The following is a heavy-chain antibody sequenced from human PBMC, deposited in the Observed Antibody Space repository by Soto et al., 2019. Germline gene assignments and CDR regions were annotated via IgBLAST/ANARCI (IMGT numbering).Heavy chain of an antibody. Sequence: PSETLSLTCTVSGGSISSYYWSWIRQPPGKGLEWIGYIYYSGSTNYNPSLKSRVTISVDTSKNQFSLKLSSVTAADTAVYYCARVMSSGTIFGVVITNWFDPWGQGTLVTVSS. CDR3: ARVMSSGTIFGVVITNWFDP. V-gene: IGHV4-59*01. CDR1: GGSISSYY. D-gene: IGHD3-3*01. CDR2: IYYSGST. J-gene: IGHJ5*02.